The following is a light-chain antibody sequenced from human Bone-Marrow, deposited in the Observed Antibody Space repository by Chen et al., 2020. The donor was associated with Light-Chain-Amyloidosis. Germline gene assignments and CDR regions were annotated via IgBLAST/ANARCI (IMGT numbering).Light chain of an antibody. CDR2: GSS. Sequence: EIVLTQSPGTLSLSPGEVANLSCRASQTISSNYLTWYQQTFGQAPRLLIYGSSSRATGIPDRFTGSGSGTDFTLTISRLEPEDFAMYYCQQYGTSPLTFGGGTKVEIK. J-gene: IGKJ4*01. V-gene: IGKV3-20*01. CDR3: QQYGTSPLT. CDR1: QTISSNY.